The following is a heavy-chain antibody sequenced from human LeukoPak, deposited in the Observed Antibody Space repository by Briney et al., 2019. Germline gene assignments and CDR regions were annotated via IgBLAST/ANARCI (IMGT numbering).Heavy chain of an antibody. D-gene: IGHD6-19*01. CDR2: IYYSGST. CDR3: ARDIGIAVAGQRRGDY. Sequence: PSETLSLTCTVSGGSISSYYWSWIRQPPGKGLEWIGYIYYSGSTNYNPSLKSRVTISVDTSKNQFSLKLSSVTAADTAVYYCARDIGIAVAGQRRGDYWGQGTLVTVSS. V-gene: IGHV4-59*12. CDR1: GGSISSYY. J-gene: IGHJ4*02.